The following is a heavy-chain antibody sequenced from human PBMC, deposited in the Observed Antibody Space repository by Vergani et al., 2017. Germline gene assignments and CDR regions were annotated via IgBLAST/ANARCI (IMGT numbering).Heavy chain of an antibody. D-gene: IGHD3-22*01. CDR1: GFTFSSYG. Sequence: LQLVESGGGVVQPGRSLRLSCAASGFTFSSYGMHWVRQAPGKGLEWVSSISSSSSYIYYADSVKGRVTISRDNAKNSLYLQMNSLRVEDTAVYYCARAPGGYYDSSGYYQAQQYYFDYWGQGTLVTVSS. CDR2: ISSSSSYI. V-gene: IGHV3-21*01. CDR3: ARAPGGYYDSSGYYQAQQYYFDY. J-gene: IGHJ4*02.